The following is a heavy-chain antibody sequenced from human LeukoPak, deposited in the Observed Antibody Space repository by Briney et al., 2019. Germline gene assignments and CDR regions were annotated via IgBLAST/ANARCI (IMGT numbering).Heavy chain of an antibody. CDR2: IDPSDSYT. CDR1: GYSFTSYW. D-gene: IGHD3-16*01. Sequence: GESLKISCKGSGYSFTSYWISWVRQMPGKSLEWMGRIDPSDSYTNYSPSFQGHVTISADKSINTAYLQWTSLKASDTAMYYCSRSPQGLILDYWGQGTLVTVSS. J-gene: IGHJ4*02. CDR3: SRSPQGLILDY. V-gene: IGHV5-10-1*01.